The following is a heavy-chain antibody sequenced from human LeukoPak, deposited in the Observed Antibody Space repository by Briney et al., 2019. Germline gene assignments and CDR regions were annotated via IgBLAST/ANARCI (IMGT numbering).Heavy chain of an antibody. V-gene: IGHV4-59*08. CDR3: ARRLKVTEHFDY. D-gene: IGHD2-21*02. Sequence: SETLSLTCTVSGGSISSYYWSWIRQPPGKGLEWIGYIYYSGSTNYNPSLKSRVTISVDTSKNRFSLKLSSVTAADTAVYYCARRLKVTEHFDYWGQGTLVTVSS. CDR2: IYYSGST. J-gene: IGHJ4*02. CDR1: GGSISSYY.